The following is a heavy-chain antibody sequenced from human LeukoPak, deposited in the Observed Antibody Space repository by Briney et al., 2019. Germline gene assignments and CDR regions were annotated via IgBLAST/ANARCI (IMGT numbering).Heavy chain of an antibody. Sequence: PGGSLRPSCAASGFTFSSYAMHWVRQAPGKGLEYVSAISSNGGSTYYANSVKGRFTISRDNSKNTLYLQMGSLRAEDMAVYYCARGQRGSGFDYWGQGTLVTVSS. V-gene: IGHV3-64*01. D-gene: IGHD3-10*01. CDR2: ISSNGGST. J-gene: IGHJ4*02. CDR3: ARGQRGSGFDY. CDR1: GFTFSSYA.